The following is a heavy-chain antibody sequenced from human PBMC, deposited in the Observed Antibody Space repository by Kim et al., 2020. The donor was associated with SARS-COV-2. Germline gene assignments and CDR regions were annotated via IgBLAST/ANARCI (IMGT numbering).Heavy chain of an antibody. Sequence: SETLSLTCTVSGGSISSYYWSWIRQPPGKGLEWIGYIYYSGSTNYNPSLKSRVTISVDTSKNQFSLKLSSVTAADTAVYYCARVKYYDFWSGPSYYYYGMDVWGQGTTVTVSS. D-gene: IGHD3-3*01. CDR2: IYYSGST. CDR1: GGSISSYY. CDR3: ARVKYYDFWSGPSYYYYGMDV. V-gene: IGHV4-59*01. J-gene: IGHJ6*02.